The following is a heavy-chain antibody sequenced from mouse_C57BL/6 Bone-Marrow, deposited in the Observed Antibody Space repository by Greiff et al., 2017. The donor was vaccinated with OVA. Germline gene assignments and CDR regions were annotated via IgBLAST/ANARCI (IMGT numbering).Heavy chain of an antibody. CDR1: GYTFTSYW. CDR3: VYSNPWFAY. Sequence: QVQLQQPGAELVKPGASVKLSCKASGYTFTSYWMHWVKQRPGQGLEWIGMIHPNRGSTNYNEKFKSKATLTVDKSSSTAYMQLSSLTSEDSAVYYCVYSNPWFAYWGQGTLVTVSA. D-gene: IGHD2-5*01. CDR2: IHPNRGST. J-gene: IGHJ3*01. V-gene: IGHV1-64*01.